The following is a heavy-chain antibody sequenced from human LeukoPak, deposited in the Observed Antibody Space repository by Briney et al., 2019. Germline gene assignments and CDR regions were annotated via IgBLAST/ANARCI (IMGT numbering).Heavy chain of an antibody. CDR2: IYPGDSDT. CDR3: ATSNYDYVWGSYRYEPLDY. J-gene: IGHJ4*02. V-gene: IGHV5-51*01. CDR1: GYIFTSYW. Sequence: GESLKISCKGSGYIFTSYWIGWVRQMPEKGLEWMGIIYPGDSDTRYSPSFQGQVTISADKSISTAYLQWSSLKASDTAMYYCATSNYDYVWGSYRYEPLDYWGQGTLVTVSS. D-gene: IGHD3-16*02.